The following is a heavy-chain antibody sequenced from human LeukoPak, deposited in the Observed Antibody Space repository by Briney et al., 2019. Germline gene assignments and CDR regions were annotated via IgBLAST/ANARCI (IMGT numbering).Heavy chain of an antibody. Sequence: GGSLRLSCAASGFTFSSYAMHWGRQAPGNGLEWVAVISYDGSNKYYADSVKGRFTISRDNSKNTLYLQMNSLRAEDTAVYYCARDGDTAMSRRFFDYWGQGTLVTVSS. CDR3: ARDGDTAMSRRFFDY. D-gene: IGHD5-18*01. J-gene: IGHJ4*02. CDR2: ISYDGSNK. V-gene: IGHV3-30*04. CDR1: GFTFSSYA.